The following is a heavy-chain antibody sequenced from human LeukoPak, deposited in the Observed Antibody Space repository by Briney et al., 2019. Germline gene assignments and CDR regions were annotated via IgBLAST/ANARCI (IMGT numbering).Heavy chain of an antibody. CDR3: AKGGGLAAAGLDY. V-gene: IGHV3-23*01. CDR1: GFTFSSYA. Sequence: PGGSLRLSCAASGFTFSSYAMSWVRQAPGKGLEWVSTISGSGGSTYYADSVEGRFTISRDNSKNTLYLQMNSLRAEDTAVYYCAKGGGLAAAGLDYWGQGTLVTVSS. CDR2: ISGSGGST. D-gene: IGHD6-13*01. J-gene: IGHJ4*02.